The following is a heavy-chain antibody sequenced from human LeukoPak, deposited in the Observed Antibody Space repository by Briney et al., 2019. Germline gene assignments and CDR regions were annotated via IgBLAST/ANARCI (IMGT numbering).Heavy chain of an antibody. CDR3: ARSKWRRAYYYDSSGYFELDY. Sequence: GGSLRLSCAASGFTFSSYAMSWVRQAPGKGLEWVSAISGSGGSTYYADSVKGRFTISRDNSKNTLYLQMNSLRAEDTAVYYCARSKWRRAYYYDSSGYFELDYWGQGTPVTVSS. J-gene: IGHJ4*02. CDR1: GFTFSSYA. CDR2: ISGSGGST. D-gene: IGHD3-22*01. V-gene: IGHV3-23*01.